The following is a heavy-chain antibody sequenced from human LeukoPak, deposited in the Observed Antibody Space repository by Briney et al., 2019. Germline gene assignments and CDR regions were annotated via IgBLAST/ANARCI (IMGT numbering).Heavy chain of an antibody. CDR3: ATLGGNYFDY. Sequence: TGGSLRLSCTVSGFTFGDYAMNWFRQAPGKGLEWVAVIWYDGSNKYYADSVKGRFTISRDNSKNTLYLQMNSLRAEDTAVYYCATLGGNYFDYWGQGTLVAVSS. D-gene: IGHD3-10*01. J-gene: IGHJ4*02. CDR2: IWYDGSNK. V-gene: IGHV3-33*01. CDR1: GFTFGDYA.